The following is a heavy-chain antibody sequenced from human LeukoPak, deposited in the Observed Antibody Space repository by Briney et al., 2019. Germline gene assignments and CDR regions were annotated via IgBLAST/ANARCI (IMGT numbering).Heavy chain of an antibody. D-gene: IGHD3-22*01. Sequence: ASVKVSCKASGYTFTSYGISWVRQAPGQGLEWMGWISAYNGNTNYAQKLQGRVTMTTDTSTSTAYVELRSLRSDDTAVYYCAREAYYYDSSGYYYHYWGQGTLVTVSS. CDR3: AREAYYYDSSGYYYHY. CDR1: GYTFTSYG. CDR2: ISAYNGNT. V-gene: IGHV1-18*01. J-gene: IGHJ4*02.